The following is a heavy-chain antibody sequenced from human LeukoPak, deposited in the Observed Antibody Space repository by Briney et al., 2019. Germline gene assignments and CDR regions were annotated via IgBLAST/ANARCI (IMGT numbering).Heavy chain of an antibody. Sequence: SLRLSCAASGFIFDDYAMHWVRQAPGKGLEGVSGISWNSNSIGYADSVKGRFTISRDNAKNSLYLQMNSLRAEDTALYYCAKLEGTDIYGSGSYLGLYYFDYWGQGTLVTVSS. CDR3: AKLEGTDIYGSGSYLGLYYFDY. CDR1: GFIFDDYA. V-gene: IGHV3-9*01. CDR2: ISWNSNSI. D-gene: IGHD3-10*01. J-gene: IGHJ4*02.